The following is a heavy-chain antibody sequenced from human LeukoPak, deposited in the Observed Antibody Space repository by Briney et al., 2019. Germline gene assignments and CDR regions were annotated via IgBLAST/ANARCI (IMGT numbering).Heavy chain of an antibody. CDR1: GGSTSDYY. CDR2: IYYTGNT. D-gene: IGHD3-10*02. CDR3: GRGGTLFTYFDS. J-gene: IGHJ4*02. V-gene: IGHV4-4*07. Sequence: PSETLSLTCSVSGGSTSDYYWNWIRQPAGQGLEWLGRIYYTGNTAYNPSLESRLTMSLDTAKNQFSLKVTSVTAADTAVYYCGRGGTLFTYFDSWGQGTLVTVSS.